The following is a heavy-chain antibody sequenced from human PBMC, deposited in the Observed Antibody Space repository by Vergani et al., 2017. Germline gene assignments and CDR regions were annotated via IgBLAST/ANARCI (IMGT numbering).Heavy chain of an antibody. CDR1: GGTFSSYA. CDR3: AREGVGYCSGGSCNWFDP. Sequence: QVQLVQSGAEVKKPGSSVKVSCKASGGTFSSYAISWVRQATGQGLEWMGGSIPISGTANYAQKFQGRVTITADESTSTAYMELSSLRSEDTAVYYCAREGVGYCSGGSCNWFDPWGQGTLVTVSS. V-gene: IGHV1-69*12. D-gene: IGHD2-15*01. J-gene: IGHJ5*02. CDR2: SIPISGTA.